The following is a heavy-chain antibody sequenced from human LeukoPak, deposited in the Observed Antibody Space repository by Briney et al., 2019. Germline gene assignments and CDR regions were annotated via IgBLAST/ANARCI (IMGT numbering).Heavy chain of an antibody. J-gene: IGHJ4*02. D-gene: IGHD4-11*01. CDR1: AFPVSSSY. CDR2: IYSGGST. Sequence: GGALRLSCAASAFPVSSSYMSWVRQAPGKGLEWVSIIYSGGSTYYADSVKGRFTISRDESKNTLYLQMNSLRAEDTAVYYCARDLDYSTGFDYWGQGTLVTVSS. V-gene: IGHV3-53*01. CDR3: ARDLDYSTGFDY.